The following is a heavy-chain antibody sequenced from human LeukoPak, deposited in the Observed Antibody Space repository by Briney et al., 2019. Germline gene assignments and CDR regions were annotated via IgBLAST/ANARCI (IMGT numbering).Heavy chain of an antibody. J-gene: IGHJ3*02. D-gene: IGHD6-13*01. CDR1: GGSISSGSYY. V-gene: IGHV4-61*02. CDR3: ARRNSSSWVPGAFDI. Sequence: SETLSLTCTVSGGSISSGSYYWSWIRQPAGKGLEWIGRIYTSGSTNYNPSLKSRVTISVDTSKNRFSLKLSSVTAADTAVYYCARRNSSSWVPGAFDIWGQGTMVTVSS. CDR2: IYTSGST.